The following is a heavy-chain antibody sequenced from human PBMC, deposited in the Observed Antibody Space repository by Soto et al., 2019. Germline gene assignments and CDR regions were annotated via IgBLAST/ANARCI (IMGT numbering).Heavy chain of an antibody. D-gene: IGHD6-19*01. CDR2: IYPGDSDT. J-gene: IGHJ4*02. CDR3: ARYSSGWPYYFDY. CDR1: GYIFTDYW. V-gene: IGHV5-51*01. Sequence: PGESLKISCKGSGYIFTDYWIAWVRQLPGQRPEWMGIIYPGDSDTRYSPSFKGQVTISADKSISTAYLQWSSLKASDTAMYYCARYSSGWPYYFDYWGQGTLVTVSS.